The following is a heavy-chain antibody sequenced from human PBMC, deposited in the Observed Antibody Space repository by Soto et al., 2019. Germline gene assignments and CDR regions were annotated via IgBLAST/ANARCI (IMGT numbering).Heavy chain of an antibody. CDR2: INHSGST. CDR3: ASQYMVRGVIGYYYYYGMDV. D-gene: IGHD3-10*01. J-gene: IGHJ6*02. V-gene: IGHV4-34*01. CDR1: GGSFSGYY. Sequence: KSSETLSLTCAVYGGSFSGYYWSWIRQPPGKGLEWIGEINHSGSTNYNPSLKSRVTISVDTSKNQFSLKLSSVTAADTAVYYCASQYMVRGVIGYYYYYGMDVWGQGTTVTVSS.